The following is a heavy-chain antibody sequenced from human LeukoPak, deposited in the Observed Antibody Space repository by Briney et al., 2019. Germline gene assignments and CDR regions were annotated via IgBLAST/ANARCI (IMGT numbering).Heavy chain of an antibody. V-gene: IGHV3-74*01. Sequence: PGGSLGLSCAASGFTFSSYRTHWVRQAPGKGLVWVSRINSDGSSTTYADSVKGRFTISRDNAKNTLYLQMNSLRAEDTAVYYCARGMTTGWYNWFDPWGQGTLVTVSS. D-gene: IGHD4-11*01. CDR1: GFTFSSYR. CDR2: INSDGSST. CDR3: ARGMTTGWYNWFDP. J-gene: IGHJ5*02.